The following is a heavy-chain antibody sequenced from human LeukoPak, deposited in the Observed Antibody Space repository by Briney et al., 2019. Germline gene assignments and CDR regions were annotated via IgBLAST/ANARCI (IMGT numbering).Heavy chain of an antibody. CDR2: IYSGGST. Sequence: GGSLRVSCAASGFTVSSNYMSWVRQAPGKGLEWVSVIYSGGSTYYADSVKGRFTISRDNSKNTLYLQMNSLRVEDTAVYYCARDFCSAGSCYPDNWGQGTLVTVSS. V-gene: IGHV3-66*01. CDR3: ARDFCSAGSCYPDN. D-gene: IGHD2-15*01. CDR1: GFTVSSNY. J-gene: IGHJ4*02.